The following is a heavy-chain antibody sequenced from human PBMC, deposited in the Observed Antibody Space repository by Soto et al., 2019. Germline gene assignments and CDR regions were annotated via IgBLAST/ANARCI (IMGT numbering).Heavy chain of an antibody. CDR3: AKASRQWLVTDNFDN. CDR2: ISGSGGST. Sequence: GGSLRLSCAASGFTFSSYAMSWVRQAPGKGLEWVSAISGSGGSTYYADSVKGRFTISRDNSKNTLYLQMNSLRAEDTAVYYCAKASRQWLVTDNFDNWGQGTLVSVPS. J-gene: IGHJ4*02. D-gene: IGHD6-19*01. V-gene: IGHV3-23*01. CDR1: GFTFSSYA.